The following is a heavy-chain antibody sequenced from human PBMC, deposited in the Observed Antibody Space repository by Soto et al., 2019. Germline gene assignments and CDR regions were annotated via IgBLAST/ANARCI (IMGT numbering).Heavy chain of an antibody. Sequence: GSGPTLVNPTQTLTLTCTFSGFSLSTSGVGVGWIRQPPGKALEWLALIYWDDDKRYSPSLKSRLTITKDTSKNQVVLTMTNVDPVDTATYYCAHSLFHYYNSGHYTYWYFDLWGRGTLVTVSS. J-gene: IGHJ2*01. D-gene: IGHD3-22*01. CDR3: AHSLFHYYNSGHYTYWYFDL. CDR2: IYWDDDK. CDR1: GFSLSTSGVG. V-gene: IGHV2-5*02.